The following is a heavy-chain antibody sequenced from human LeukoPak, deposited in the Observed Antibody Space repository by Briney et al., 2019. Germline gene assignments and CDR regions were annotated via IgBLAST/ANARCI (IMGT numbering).Heavy chain of an antibody. Sequence: GALRLSCAASGFTFSSYAMSWVRQAPGKGLEWVSAISGSGGSTYYADSVKGRFTISRDNAKNSLYLQMNSLRAEDTAVYYCAREKRIAARRWDYYYYMDVWGKGTTVTVSS. CDR1: GFTFSSYA. V-gene: IGHV3-23*01. CDR2: ISGSGGST. CDR3: AREKRIAARRWDYYYYMDV. D-gene: IGHD6-6*01. J-gene: IGHJ6*03.